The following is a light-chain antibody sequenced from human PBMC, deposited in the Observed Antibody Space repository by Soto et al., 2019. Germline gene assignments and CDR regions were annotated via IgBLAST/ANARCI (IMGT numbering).Light chain of an antibody. V-gene: IGLV2-11*01. J-gene: IGLJ1*01. CDR2: HVS. Sequence: QSVLTQPPSVSGSPGQSVTISCTGASSDVGGYNYVSWYQQHPGKALKLMIYHVSERPSGVPDRFSGSKSGNTASLTITGLQAEDEAYYYCCSFAGSHTYVFGSGTKVTVL. CDR3: CSFAGSHTYV. CDR1: SSDVGGYNY.